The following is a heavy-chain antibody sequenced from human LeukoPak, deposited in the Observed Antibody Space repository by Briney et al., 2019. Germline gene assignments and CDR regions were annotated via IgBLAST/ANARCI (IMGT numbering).Heavy chain of an antibody. CDR2: ISSSGSTI. J-gene: IGHJ5*02. V-gene: IGHV3-11*04. D-gene: IGHD2/OR15-2a*01. CDR3: ARGKTSQNIVTRKTYNWFDP. CDR1: GFTFSDYY. Sequence: GGSLRLSCAASGFTFSDYYMSWIRQAPGKGLEWVSYISSSGSTIYYADSVKGRFTISRDNAKNSLYLQMKGLRAEDTAVYYCARGKTSQNIVTRKTYNWFDPWGQGTLVTVSS.